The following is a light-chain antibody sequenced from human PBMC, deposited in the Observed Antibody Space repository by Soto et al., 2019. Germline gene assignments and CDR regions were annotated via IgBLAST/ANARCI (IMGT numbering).Light chain of an antibody. J-gene: IGKJ2*03. Sequence: EIVLTQSPASLSVSLGERATVSCRASQNIRNNLAWYQQKPGQAPSLLIYDASTRATDVPARFSGGGSGTEFTLTISSLQSEDFAVYYCQQYDNLPPYSFGQGTKLDI. CDR3: QQYDNLPPYS. V-gene: IGKV3-15*01. CDR2: DAS. CDR1: QNIRNN.